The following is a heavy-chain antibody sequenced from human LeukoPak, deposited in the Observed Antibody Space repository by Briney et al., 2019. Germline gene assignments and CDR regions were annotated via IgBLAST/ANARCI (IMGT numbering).Heavy chain of an antibody. J-gene: IGHJ3*02. CDR1: GGSISSYY. V-gene: IGHV4-59*08. D-gene: IGHD5-12*01. Sequence: SETLSLTCTVSGGSISSYYWSWIRQPPGKGLEWIGYIYYSGSTNYNPSLKSRVTISVDTSKNQFSLKLSSVTAADTAVYYCAKGAEYSGYDYAFDIWGQGTMVTVSS. CDR2: IYYSGST. CDR3: AKGAEYSGYDYAFDI.